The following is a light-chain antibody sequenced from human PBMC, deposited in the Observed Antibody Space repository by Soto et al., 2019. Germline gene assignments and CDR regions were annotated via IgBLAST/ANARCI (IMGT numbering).Light chain of an antibody. J-gene: IGLJ1*01. CDR2: DVS. CDR3: SSYTSSSTRV. CDR1: SSDVGDYNY. V-gene: IGLV2-14*01. Sequence: QSVLTQPASVSGSPGQSITISCTGTSSDVGDYNYVSWYQQHPGKAPKVMIYDVSNRPSGVSNRFSGSKSGNTASLTISGLQAEDEADYYCSSYTSSSTRVFGTGTKVTV.